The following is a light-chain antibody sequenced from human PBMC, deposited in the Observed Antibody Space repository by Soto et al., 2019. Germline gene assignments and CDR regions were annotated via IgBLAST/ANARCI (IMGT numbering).Light chain of an antibody. CDR3: MQRIEFPLT. CDR2: TVS. CDR1: QSLLDSDDGNTY. V-gene: IGKV2-40*01. J-gene: IGKJ4*01. Sequence: DIVMTQTPLSLPVTPGEPASISCRSSQSLLDSDDGNTYLDWYLQKPGQSPQLLIYTVSYRASGVPDRFSGTGSGTDFTLKISRVEAEDVGVYYCMQRIEFPLTFGGGTKVGIQ.